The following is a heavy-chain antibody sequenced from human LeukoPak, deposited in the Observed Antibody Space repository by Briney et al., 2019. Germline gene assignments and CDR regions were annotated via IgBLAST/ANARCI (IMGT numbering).Heavy chain of an antibody. Sequence: GGSLRLSSAASGFTFSSYAVSWVRQAPGKGLEWVSGISDSGGSTYYADSVKGQFTISRDDSKNTLYLQMNSLRAEDTAVYYCAKVRYSGSFHFYFDYWGQGTLVTVSS. V-gene: IGHV3-23*01. CDR3: AKVRYSGSFHFYFDY. J-gene: IGHJ4*02. D-gene: IGHD1-26*01. CDR1: GFTFSSYA. CDR2: ISDSGGST.